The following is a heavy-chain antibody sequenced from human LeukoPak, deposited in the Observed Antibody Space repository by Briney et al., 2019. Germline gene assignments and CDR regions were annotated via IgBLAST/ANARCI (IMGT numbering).Heavy chain of an antibody. CDR3: ARDLSDLGVTNENWFDP. V-gene: IGHV3-48*04. CDR1: GFTFSSYW. CDR2: ISNSGSIM. J-gene: IGHJ5*02. Sequence: GGSLRLSCAASGFTFSSYWMHWVRQAPGKGLEWVSYISNSGSIMYYADSVKGRFTISRDNAKNSLYLQMNSLRAEDTAVYYCARDLSDLGVTNENWFDPWGQGTLVTVSS. D-gene: IGHD1-1*01.